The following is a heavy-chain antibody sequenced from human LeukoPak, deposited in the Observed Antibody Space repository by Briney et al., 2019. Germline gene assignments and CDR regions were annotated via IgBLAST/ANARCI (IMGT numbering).Heavy chain of an antibody. V-gene: IGHV3-30*18. Sequence: GGSLRLFCAASGFTFSDYGMHWVRQAPGKRLEWVAVISYDGPNKYYADSVKGRFTISRDNSKNTLYLQMNSLRAEDTAVYYCAKGRYHLASVTLLDYWGQGTLVSVPS. D-gene: IGHD4-17*01. J-gene: IGHJ4*02. CDR2: ISYDGPNK. CDR3: AKGRYHLASVTLLDY. CDR1: GFTFSDYG.